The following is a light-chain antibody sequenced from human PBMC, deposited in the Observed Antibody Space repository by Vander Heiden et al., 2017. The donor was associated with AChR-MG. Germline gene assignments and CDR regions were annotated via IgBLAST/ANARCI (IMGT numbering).Light chain of an antibody. CDR2: ANS. V-gene: IGLV1-40*01. CDR1: RSNIGASYR. Sequence: QSVLTQPPSLSGAPGQRVTISCTGSRSNIGASYRVHWYQQFPGTAPKLLIFANSNRPSGVPDRFSASKTGTLASLAITGLRAEDEADYYCQSYDSSLSSWVFGGGTQLTL. CDR3: QSYDSSLSSWV. J-gene: IGLJ3*02.